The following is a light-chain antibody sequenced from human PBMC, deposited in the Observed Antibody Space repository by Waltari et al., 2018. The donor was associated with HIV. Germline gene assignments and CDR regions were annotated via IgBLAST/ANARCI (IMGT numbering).Light chain of an antibody. CDR2: EVN. CDR1: SGDIGNFNL. CDR3: CSYAGNSNWV. V-gene: IGLV2-23*02. J-gene: IGLJ3*02. Sequence: QSALRQTASVAGSPGQSVTISCNGTSGDIGNFNLVTWYQQKPGKAPKIIIYEVNKWPSGIPDRFSCAKSGNAASLTISGLRSEDEGDYYCCSYAGNSNWVFGGGTQLTVL.